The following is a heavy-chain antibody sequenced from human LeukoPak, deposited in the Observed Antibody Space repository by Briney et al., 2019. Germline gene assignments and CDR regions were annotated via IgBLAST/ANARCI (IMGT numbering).Heavy chain of an antibody. J-gene: IGHJ4*02. V-gene: IGHV1-46*01. D-gene: IGHD4-17*01. CDR2: INPSGGST. CDR1: GYTFISYY. Sequence: ASVKVSCKASGYTFISYYMHWVRQAPGQGLEWMGIINPSGGSTSYAQKFQGRVTMTRDTSTSTVYMELSRLRSEDTAVYYCARGGYGVRIDYWGQGTLVSVSS. CDR3: ARGGYGVRIDY.